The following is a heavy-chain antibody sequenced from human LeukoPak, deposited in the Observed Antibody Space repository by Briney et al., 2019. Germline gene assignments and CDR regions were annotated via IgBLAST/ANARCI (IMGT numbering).Heavy chain of an antibody. V-gene: IGHV3-43*01. Sequence: SGGSLRLSCVASGFTFEDYTMHWVRQAPGKTLEWGSLISWDGTTYYTDSVKGRFTISRDNSKNSLYLQMDTLRSEDTAFYYCVKDLSYESSGHVLEYWGQGTLVTVSS. CDR1: GFTFEDYT. D-gene: IGHD3-22*01. J-gene: IGHJ4*02. CDR2: ISWDGTT. CDR3: VKDLSYESSGHVLEY.